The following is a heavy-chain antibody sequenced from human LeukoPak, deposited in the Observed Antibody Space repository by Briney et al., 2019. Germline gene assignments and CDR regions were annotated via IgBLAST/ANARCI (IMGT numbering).Heavy chain of an antibody. D-gene: IGHD3-10*01. CDR2: IYYSGST. CDR1: GGSISSGDYY. V-gene: IGHV4-30-4*01. J-gene: IGHJ4*02. Sequence: SETLSLTCTVSGGSISSGDYYWSWIRQPPGKGLEWIGYIYYSGSTYYNPSLKSRVTISVDTSKNQFSLKLSSVTVADTAVYYCASSYGSGSYWEFDYWGQGTLVTVSS. CDR3: ASSYGSGSYWEFDY.